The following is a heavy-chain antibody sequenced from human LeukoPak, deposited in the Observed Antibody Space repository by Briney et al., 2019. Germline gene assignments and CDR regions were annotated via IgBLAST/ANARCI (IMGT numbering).Heavy chain of an antibody. CDR1: GYTFTGYY. D-gene: IGHD3-10*01. CDR3: AREYYYGSGRPNNWFDP. Sequence: GASVKVSCKATGYTFTGYYMHWVRQAPGQGLEWMGWINPNSGGTNYAQKFQGRVTMTRDTSISTAYMELGRLRSDDTAVYYCAREYYYGSGRPNNWFDPWGQGTLVTVSS. V-gene: IGHV1-2*02. CDR2: INPNSGGT. J-gene: IGHJ5*02.